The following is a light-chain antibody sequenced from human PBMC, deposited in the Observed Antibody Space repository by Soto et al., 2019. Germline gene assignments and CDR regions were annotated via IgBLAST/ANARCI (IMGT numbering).Light chain of an antibody. V-gene: IGKV3-11*01. CDR2: DAS. J-gene: IGKJ4*02. Sequence: EIVLTQSPATLSLSPGEGATLSCRASQSVSSYLAWYQQKPGQAPRLLIYDASIRANGIPARFSGSWSGTDFTLTISRLEPEDFAVYYCQQRSNWPSTFGGGTKVDIK. CDR1: QSVSSY. CDR3: QQRSNWPST.